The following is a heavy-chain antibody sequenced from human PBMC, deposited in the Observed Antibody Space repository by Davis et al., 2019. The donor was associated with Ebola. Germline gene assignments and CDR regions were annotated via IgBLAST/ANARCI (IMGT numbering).Heavy chain of an antibody. J-gene: IGHJ6*02. V-gene: IGHV3-7*01. D-gene: IGHD3-3*01. CDR2: IKQDGSEK. CDR1: GFTFSSYW. CDR3: AKQLGSGFMYDGMDV. Sequence: GESLKISCAASGFTFSSYWMSWVRQAPGKGLEWVANIKQDGSEKYYVDSVKGRFTISRENSKNSIFLQLNSLRAEDTAVYYCAKQLGSGFMYDGMDVWGQGTTVTVSS.